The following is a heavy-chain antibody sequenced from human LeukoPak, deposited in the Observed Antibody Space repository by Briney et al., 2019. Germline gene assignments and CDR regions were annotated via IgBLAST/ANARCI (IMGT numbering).Heavy chain of an antibody. J-gene: IGHJ4*02. CDR1: GFTFSDHY. Sequence: PGGSLRLSCAASGFTFSDHYMDWVRQAPGKGLEWVGRIKRKTDGGTTDYATPVKGRFTISRDDSKNTLYLQMDSLKTEDTAMYYCTTESKLDGQFYYWGQGTLVTVSS. CDR3: TTESKLDGQFYY. V-gene: IGHV3-15*01. D-gene: IGHD5-24*01. CDR2: IKRKTDGGTT.